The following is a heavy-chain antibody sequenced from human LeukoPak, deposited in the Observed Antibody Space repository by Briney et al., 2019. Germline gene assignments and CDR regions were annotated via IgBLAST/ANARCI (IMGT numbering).Heavy chain of an antibody. J-gene: IGHJ6*03. V-gene: IGHV1-8*01. CDR1: GYTFTSYD. CDR2: MNPNSGNT. D-gene: IGHD3-9*01. CDR3: ARILRYFDWQSPYYYYYYMDV. Sequence: ASVKVSCKASGYTFTSYDINWVRQATGQGLEWMGWMNPNSGNTGYAQKFQGRVTMTRNTTISTAYMELSSLRSEDTAVYYCARILRYFDWQSPYYYYYYMDVWGKGTKVTVSS.